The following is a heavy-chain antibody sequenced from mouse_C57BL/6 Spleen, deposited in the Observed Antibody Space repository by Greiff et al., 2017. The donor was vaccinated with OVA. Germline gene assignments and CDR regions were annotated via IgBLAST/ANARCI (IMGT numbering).Heavy chain of an antibody. CDR1: GYSITSGYY. J-gene: IGHJ4*01. CDR2: ISYDGSN. D-gene: IGHD1-2*01. CDR3: ARGVYDGPYYAMDY. V-gene: IGHV3-6*01. Sequence: EVQVVESGPGLVKPSQSLSLTCSVTGYSITSGYYWNWIRQFPGNKLEWMGYISYDGSNNYNPSLKNRISITRDTSKNQFFLKLNSVTTEDTATYYCARGVYDGPYYAMDYWGQGTSVTVSS.